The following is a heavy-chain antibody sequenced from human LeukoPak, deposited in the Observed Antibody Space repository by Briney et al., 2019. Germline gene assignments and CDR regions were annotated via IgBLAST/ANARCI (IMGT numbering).Heavy chain of an antibody. CDR3: AKDPLTTFGVAEGNDY. Sequence: GGSLRLSCAASGFTFSSYAMSWVRQAPGKGLEWVSAISGSGGSTYYADSVKGRFTISRDNSKNTLYLQMNSLRAEDTAVYYCAKDPLTTFGVAEGNDYWGQGTLVTVSS. CDR2: ISGSGGST. V-gene: IGHV3-23*01. CDR1: GFTFSSYA. D-gene: IGHD3-3*01. J-gene: IGHJ4*02.